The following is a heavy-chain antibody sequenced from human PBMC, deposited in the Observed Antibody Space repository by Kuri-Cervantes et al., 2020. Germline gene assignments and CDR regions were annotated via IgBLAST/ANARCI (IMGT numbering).Heavy chain of an antibody. V-gene: IGHV4-39*07. CDR2: IYYSGST. Sequence: SETLSLTCTVSGGSINSRSYYWGWIRQPPGKGLEWIGNIYYSGSTYYNPSLKSRVTISVDTSKNQFSLNLSSVTAADTAVYYCARETAATGYPFDYWGQGVLVTVSS. CDR1: GGSINSRSYY. CDR3: ARETAATGYPFDY. D-gene: IGHD6-13*01. J-gene: IGHJ4*02.